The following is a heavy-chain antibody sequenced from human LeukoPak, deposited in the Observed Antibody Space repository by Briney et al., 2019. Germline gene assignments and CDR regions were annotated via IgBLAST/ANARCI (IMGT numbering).Heavy chain of an antibody. Sequence: PSETLSLTCTVSSGSISGSDYYWCWIRQPPGKGLEWIASINYSGNTYYDSSLKSRVTISVDTSKNHFSLRLSSVTAADTAVYYCARLVLSYGNAFDHWGQGTLVTVSS. J-gene: IGHJ4*02. V-gene: IGHV4-39*02. D-gene: IGHD3-16*01. CDR3: ARLVLSYGNAFDH. CDR1: SGSISGSDYY. CDR2: INYSGNT.